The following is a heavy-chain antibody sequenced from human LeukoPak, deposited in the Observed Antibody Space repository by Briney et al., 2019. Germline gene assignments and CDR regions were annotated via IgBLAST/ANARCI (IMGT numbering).Heavy chain of an antibody. CDR3: AREHLGIDY. CDR2: ISAGNGNT. CDR1: GYTFTSYA. D-gene: IGHD1-14*01. Sequence: ASVKVSCKASGYTFTSYAIHWVRQAPGQRLEWMGWISAGNGNTKYSQNFQGRVTFISNTSATTAFMELSSLRSEDTAVYYCAREHLGIDYWGQGTLVTVSS. V-gene: IGHV1-3*01. J-gene: IGHJ4*02.